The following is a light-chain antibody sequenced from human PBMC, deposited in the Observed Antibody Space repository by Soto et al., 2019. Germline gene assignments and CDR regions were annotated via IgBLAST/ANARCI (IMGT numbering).Light chain of an antibody. CDR3: MQALQTPLT. J-gene: IGKJ4*01. CDR2: LGS. Sequence: IVMTQSPLSLPVTPGEPASISCRSSQSLLHSNGYNYLDWYLQKPGQSPHLLIYLGSNRASGVPYRFSGSRSGTDFTLKISRVEAEDVGVYDCMQALQTPLTVGGGTKVEIK. CDR1: QSLLHSNGYNY. V-gene: IGKV2-28*01.